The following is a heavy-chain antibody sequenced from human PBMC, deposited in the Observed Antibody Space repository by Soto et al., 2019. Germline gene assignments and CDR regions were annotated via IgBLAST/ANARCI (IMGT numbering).Heavy chain of an antibody. Sequence: GGSLRLSCAASGFTFSSYWMHWVRQAPGKGLVWVSRINSDGSSTSYADSVKGRFTTSRDNAKNTLYLQMNSLRAEDTAVYYCARVVAVAARHYYYGMDVWGQGTTVTVSS. V-gene: IGHV3-74*01. CDR3: ARVVAVAARHYYYGMDV. J-gene: IGHJ6*02. CDR2: INSDGSST. D-gene: IGHD6-19*01. CDR1: GFTFSSYW.